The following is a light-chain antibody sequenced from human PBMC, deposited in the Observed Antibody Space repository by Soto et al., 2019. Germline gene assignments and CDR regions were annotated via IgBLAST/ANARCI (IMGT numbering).Light chain of an antibody. CDR1: QRIGNN. CDR2: EAS. V-gene: IGKV1-39*01. J-gene: IGKJ1*01. Sequence: DIQMTQSPSSLSASVGDRVTITCRASQRIGNNLNWYQQKPGKAPKLLISEASTLQRGVPSRFSGSGSGTDFTLTISSLQPEDFETYYCEQSYRTPPTFGQGTKVEI. CDR3: EQSYRTPPT.